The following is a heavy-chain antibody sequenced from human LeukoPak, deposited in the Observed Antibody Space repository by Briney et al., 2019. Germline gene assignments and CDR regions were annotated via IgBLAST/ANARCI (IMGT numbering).Heavy chain of an antibody. V-gene: IGHV3-74*01. CDR2: INSDGSST. Sequence: GGSLRLSCAASGFTFSSYWMHWVRQAPGKGLVWVSRINSDGSSTDYADSVKGRFTISRDNAKNTLYLQMNSLRAEDTVIYYCGRVVTTSEDWGQGILVTVST. D-gene: IGHD1-14*01. CDR1: GFTFSSYW. J-gene: IGHJ4*02. CDR3: GRVVTTSED.